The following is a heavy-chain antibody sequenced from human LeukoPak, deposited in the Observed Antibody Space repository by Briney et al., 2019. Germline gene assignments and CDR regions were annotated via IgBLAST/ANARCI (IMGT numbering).Heavy chain of an antibody. V-gene: IGHV4-4*07. CDR3: VRASVDSGGVFDI. D-gene: IGHD5-12*01. J-gene: IGHJ3*02. Sequence: PSETLSLTCTVSGGSISSYYWSWIRQPVGKGLEWIGRIYTSGSTNYNPSLKSRVTTSRDTPKNQFSLTLSSMTAADTATYYCVRASVDSGGVFDIWGLGAMVTVS. CDR2: IYTSGST. CDR1: GGSISSYY.